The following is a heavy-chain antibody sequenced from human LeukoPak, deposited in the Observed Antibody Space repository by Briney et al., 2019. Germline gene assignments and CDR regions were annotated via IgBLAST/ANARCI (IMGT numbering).Heavy chain of an antibody. CDR2: INPSGGST. J-gene: IGHJ6*03. Sequence: ASVKVSCKASGYTFTSYYMNWVRQAPGQGLEWMGVINPSGGSTSYAQKFQGRVTITTDESTSTAYMELSSLRSEDTAVYYCARDVAIPPPKNYYYMDVWGKGTTVTVSS. V-gene: IGHV1-46*01. D-gene: IGHD2-21*01. CDR1: GYTFTSYY. CDR3: ARDVAIPPPKNYYYMDV.